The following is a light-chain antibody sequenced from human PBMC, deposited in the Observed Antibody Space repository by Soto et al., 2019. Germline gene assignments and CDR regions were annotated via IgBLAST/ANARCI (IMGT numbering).Light chain of an antibody. V-gene: IGKV3-15*01. Sequence: ELVLTLSPATLSVPPGAIATLSFSASQSVLSDLALDHQEPGQAPRLLIYGASTRATGIPARFSGSGSGTEFTLTINSLQSEDFAVXXXXXXSXLXXTFGQATKV. CDR1: QSVLSD. CDR2: GAS. CDR3: XXXSXLXXT. J-gene: IGKJ1*01.